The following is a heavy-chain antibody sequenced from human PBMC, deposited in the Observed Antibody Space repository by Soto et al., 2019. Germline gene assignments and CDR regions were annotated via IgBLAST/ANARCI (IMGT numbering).Heavy chain of an antibody. CDR1: GVSLSTSGVG. V-gene: IGHV2-5*01. Sequence: QITLKESGPTLVKPTQTLTLTCTFSGVSLSTSGVGVGWIRQPPGKALEWLALIYWNDDKRYSPSLKSRLTITKDTSKDQVVLTMTNMEPVETATYYCAHAGGSSWYNAYYFDYWGQGTLVTVSS. J-gene: IGHJ4*02. CDR3: AHAGGSSWYNAYYFDY. CDR2: IYWNDDK. D-gene: IGHD6-13*01.